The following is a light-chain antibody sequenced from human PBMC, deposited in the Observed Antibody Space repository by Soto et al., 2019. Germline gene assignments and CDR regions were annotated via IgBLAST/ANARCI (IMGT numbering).Light chain of an antibody. CDR2: DAS. J-gene: IGKJ5*01. CDR3: QQFNSYPIT. CDR1: QGISSA. V-gene: IGKV1-13*02. Sequence: AIQLTQSPSSLSASVGDRVTITCRASQGISSALAWYQQKPGKAPKLLIYDASSLESGVPSRFSGSGAGTDFTLTVSSLQPEDFATYYCQQFNSYPITFGQGTRLEIK.